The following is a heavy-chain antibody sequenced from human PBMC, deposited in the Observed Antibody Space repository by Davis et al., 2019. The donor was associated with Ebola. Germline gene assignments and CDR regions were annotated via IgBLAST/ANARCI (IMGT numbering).Heavy chain of an antibody. V-gene: IGHV3-64D*06. D-gene: IGHD2-15*01. CDR2: ISTNGESP. J-gene: IGHJ4*02. Sequence: GGSLRLSCAASGVTFSNAWMNWVRQAPGRGLESVSRISTNGESPYYAESVRGRFTISRDNSKGTLYLEMRSLRTEDTAVYYCVKDRFTVVVVHGGFDYWGQGTLVTVSS. CDR3: VKDRFTVVVVHGGFDY. CDR1: GVTFSNAW.